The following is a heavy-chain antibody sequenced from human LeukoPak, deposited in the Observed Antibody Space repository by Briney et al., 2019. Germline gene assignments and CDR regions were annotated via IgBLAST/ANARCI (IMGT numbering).Heavy chain of an antibody. Sequence: SGGSLRLSCAASGFTFSSYSMNWVRQTPGKGLEWVSSISATGSYIYYADSARGRFTISRDNAKNSLYLQMNSLRAEDTAVYYCARDKTEQWLVLEAFDIWGQGTVVTVSS. CDR3: ARDKTEQWLVLEAFDI. D-gene: IGHD6-19*01. CDR2: ISATGSYI. CDR1: GFTFSSYS. V-gene: IGHV3-21*01. J-gene: IGHJ3*02.